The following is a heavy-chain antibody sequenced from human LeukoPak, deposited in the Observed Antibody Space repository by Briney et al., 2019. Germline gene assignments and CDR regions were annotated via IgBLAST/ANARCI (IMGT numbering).Heavy chain of an antibody. CDR3: ARGRGGDYVPSRFDY. CDR1: GFTLSSYA. V-gene: IGHV3-23*01. Sequence: PGGSLRLSCSASGFTLSSYAMGWVRQAPGKGLEWVSSISGSGGNTYYADSVEGRFTIFRDNSKNTLYLQMNNLRAEDTAVYYCARGRGGDYVPSRFDYWGQGTLVTVSS. CDR2: ISGSGGNT. D-gene: IGHD4-17*01. J-gene: IGHJ4*02.